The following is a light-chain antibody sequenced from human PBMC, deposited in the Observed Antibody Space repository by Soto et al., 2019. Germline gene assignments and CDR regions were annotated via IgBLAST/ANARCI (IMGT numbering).Light chain of an antibody. CDR2: AAS. V-gene: IGKV1-39*01. Sequence: DIQMTQSPSSLSASVGDRVTITCRASQSISSYLNWYQQKPGKAPKLLIYAASSLQSGVPSRFSGSGSGTEFTLTISSLQPDDFATYYCQQYTTYSYSFGQGTKV. J-gene: IGKJ2*03. CDR3: QQYTTYSYS. CDR1: QSISSY.